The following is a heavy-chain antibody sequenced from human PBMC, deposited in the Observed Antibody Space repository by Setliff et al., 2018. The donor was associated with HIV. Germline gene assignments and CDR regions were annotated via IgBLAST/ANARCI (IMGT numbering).Heavy chain of an antibody. J-gene: IGHJ6*03. CDR3: ARQPGRAAMGRENYYYYYMDV. D-gene: IGHD2-2*01. V-gene: IGHV5-51*01. Sequence: LKISCTGSGYSFTNYWIGWVRQMPGKGLEWMGIIFPGDSDTRCSPSFQGQVTISADTSISTAYLQWRSLKASDTAMYYCARQPGRAAMGRENYYYYYMDVWGKGTTVTVSS. CDR2: IFPGDSDT. CDR1: GYSFTNYW.